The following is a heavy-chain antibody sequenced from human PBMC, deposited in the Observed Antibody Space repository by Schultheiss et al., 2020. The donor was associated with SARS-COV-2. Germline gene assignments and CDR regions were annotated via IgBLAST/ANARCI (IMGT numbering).Heavy chain of an antibody. CDR1: GFTFSSYG. CDR2: IWYDGSNK. CDR3: AKHRYDFWSGYKTAYFDY. J-gene: IGHJ4*02. D-gene: IGHD3-3*01. V-gene: IGHV3-33*06. Sequence: GESLKISCAASGFTFSSYGMHWVRQAPGKGLEWVAVIWYDGSNKYYADSVKGRFTISRDNSKNTLYLQMNSLRAEDTAVYYCAKHRYDFWSGYKTAYFDYWGQGTLVTVSS.